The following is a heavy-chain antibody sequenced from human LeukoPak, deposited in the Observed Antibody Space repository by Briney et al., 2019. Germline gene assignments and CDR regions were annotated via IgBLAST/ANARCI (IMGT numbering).Heavy chain of an antibody. V-gene: IGHV4-59*01. D-gene: IGHD3-10*01. CDR3: ARADGSGSPHFDY. J-gene: IGHJ4*02. CDR1: GGSISSYY. Sequence: SETLSLTCTVSGGSISSYYWSWIRQPPGKGLEWIGYIYYSGSTNYNPSLKSRVTISVDTSKNQFSLKLSSVTAADTAVYYRARADGSGSPHFDYWGQGTLVTVSS. CDR2: IYYSGST.